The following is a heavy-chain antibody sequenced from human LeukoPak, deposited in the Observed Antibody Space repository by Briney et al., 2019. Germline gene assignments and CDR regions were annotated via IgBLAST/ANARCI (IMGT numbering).Heavy chain of an antibody. D-gene: IGHD3-9*01. CDR3: ARVNWGLVLRYSCGMDV. V-gene: IGHV3-21*01. CDR2: ISSSSSYI. J-gene: IGHJ6*02. CDR1: GFTFSSYS. Sequence: GRSLRLSCAASGFTFSSYSMNWVRQAPGKGLEWVSSISSSSSYIYYADSVKGRFTISRDNAKNSLYLQMNSLRAEDTAVYYCARVNWGLVLRYSCGMDVWGQGTTVTVSS.